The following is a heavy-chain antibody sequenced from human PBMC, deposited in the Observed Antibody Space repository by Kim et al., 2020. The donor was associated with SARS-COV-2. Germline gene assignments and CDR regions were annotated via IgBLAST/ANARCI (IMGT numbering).Heavy chain of an antibody. CDR3: ANLPPSYYYGSGSYSDY. J-gene: IGHJ4*02. CDR2: INHSGST. D-gene: IGHD3-10*01. CDR1: GGSFSGYY. V-gene: IGHV4-34*01. Sequence: SETLSLTCAVYGGSFSGYYWSWIRQPPGKGLEWIGEINHSGSTNYNPSLKSRVTITADTSKNQFSLKLSSVIAADTAVYYCANLPPSYYYGSGSYSDYWGQGTLVTVSS.